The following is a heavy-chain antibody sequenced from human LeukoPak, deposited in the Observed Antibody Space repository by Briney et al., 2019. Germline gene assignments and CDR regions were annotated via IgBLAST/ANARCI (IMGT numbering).Heavy chain of an antibody. D-gene: IGHD5-18*01. CDR2: IYTSGST. V-gene: IGHV4-4*07. CDR1: GDSISSYY. J-gene: IGHJ4*02. CDR3: ARDRYNNYADY. Sequence: ASETLSLTCTVSGDSISSYYWSWIRQPAGKGLEWIGHIYTSGSTNYNPSLKSRITMSVDTSKNQISLKLTSVTAADTAVYYCARDRYNNYADYWGQGILVTVSS.